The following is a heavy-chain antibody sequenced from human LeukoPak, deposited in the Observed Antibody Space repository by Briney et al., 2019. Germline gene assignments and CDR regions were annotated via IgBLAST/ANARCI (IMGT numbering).Heavy chain of an antibody. CDR2: INSDGSST. CDR1: GFTVSSNH. J-gene: IGHJ5*01. D-gene: IGHD2-15*01. V-gene: IGHV3-74*01. Sequence: GGSLRLSCAASGFTVSSNHMNWVRQAPGKGLVWVSRINSDGSSTSYADSVKGRFTISRDNAKNTLYLQMNSLRAEDTAVYYCARDIASCTHTTCYDIRFDSWGQGTLVTVSS. CDR3: ARDIASCTHTTCYDIRFDS.